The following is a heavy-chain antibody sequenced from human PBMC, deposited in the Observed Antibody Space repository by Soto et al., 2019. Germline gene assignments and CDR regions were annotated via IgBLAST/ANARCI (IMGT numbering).Heavy chain of an antibody. CDR1: GFTFDDYA. D-gene: IGHD3-3*01. V-gene: IGHV3-9*01. CDR3: AKSTEEIFGAYMDV. J-gene: IGHJ6*03. CDR2: ISWNSGSI. Sequence: PGGSLRLSCAASGFTFDDYAMHWVRQAPGKGLEWVSGISWNSGSIGYADSVKGRFTISRDNAKNSLYLQMNSLRAEDTALYYCAKSTEEIFGAYMDVWGKGTTVTVSS.